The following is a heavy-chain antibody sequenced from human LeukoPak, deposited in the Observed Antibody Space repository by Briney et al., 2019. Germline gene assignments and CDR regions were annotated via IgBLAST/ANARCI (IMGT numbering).Heavy chain of an antibody. D-gene: IGHD6-19*01. Sequence: GGSLRLSCAASGFTFSSYSMNWVRQAPGKGLEWVSSISSSSSYIYYADSVKGRFTISRDNAKNSLYLQMNSLRAEDTAVYYCARGTTGPGIAVAGGSNWGQGTLVTVSS. CDR3: ARGTTGPGIAVAGGSN. J-gene: IGHJ4*02. CDR1: GFTFSSYS. CDR2: ISSSSSYI. V-gene: IGHV3-21*01.